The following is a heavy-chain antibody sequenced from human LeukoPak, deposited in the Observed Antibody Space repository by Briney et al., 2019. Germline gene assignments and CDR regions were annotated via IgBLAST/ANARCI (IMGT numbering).Heavy chain of an antibody. Sequence: ASVKVSCTASGGTFSSYAISWVRQAPGQGLEWMGGIIPIFGTANYAQKFQGRVTITADEATSTAYMELSSLRSEDTAVYYCASEYYYGSGTPARSYYFDYWGQGTLVTVSS. CDR1: GGTFSSYA. V-gene: IGHV1-69*13. J-gene: IGHJ4*02. D-gene: IGHD3-10*01. CDR3: ASEYYYGSGTPARSYYFDY. CDR2: IIPIFGTA.